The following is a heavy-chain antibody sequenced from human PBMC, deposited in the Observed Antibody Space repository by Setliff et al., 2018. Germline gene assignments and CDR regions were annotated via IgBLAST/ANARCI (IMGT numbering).Heavy chain of an antibody. J-gene: IGHJ3*02. D-gene: IGHD3-16*01. CDR3: AKDLGGGAMMHAFDI. Sequence: GGSLRLSCAASGFTFSIYGMHWVRQAPGKGLEWVSFIWYDGSNQHYSDSVKGRFTISRDKSKMYLEMSSLRVEDKAIYYCAKDLGGGAMMHAFDIWGQGTVVTVSS. CDR2: IWYDGSNQ. CDR1: GFTFSIYG. V-gene: IGHV3-30*02.